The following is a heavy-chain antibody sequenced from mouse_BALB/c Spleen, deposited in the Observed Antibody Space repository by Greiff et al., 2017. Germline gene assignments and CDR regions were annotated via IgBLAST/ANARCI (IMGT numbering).Heavy chain of an antibody. CDR2: INPGSGGT. CDR1: GYAFTNYL. D-gene: IGHD4-1*01. CDR3: AREDWHFDY. J-gene: IGHJ2*01. Sequence: QVQLQQSGAELVRPGTSVKVSCKASGYAFTNYLLEWVKQRPGQGLEWIGVINPGSGGTNYNEKFKGKATLTADKSSSTAYMQLSSLTSDDSAVYFCAREDWHFDYWGQGTTLTVSS. V-gene: IGHV1-54*01.